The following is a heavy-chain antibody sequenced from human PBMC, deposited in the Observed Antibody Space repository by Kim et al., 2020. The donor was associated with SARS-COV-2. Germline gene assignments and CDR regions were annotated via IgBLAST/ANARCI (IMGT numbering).Heavy chain of an antibody. Sequence: PSFQGHVTISADKSISTAYLQWSSLKASDTAMYYCARTKYSSGWKNDYWGQGTLVTVSS. J-gene: IGHJ4*02. D-gene: IGHD6-19*01. V-gene: IGHV5-10-1*01. CDR3: ARTKYSSGWKNDY.